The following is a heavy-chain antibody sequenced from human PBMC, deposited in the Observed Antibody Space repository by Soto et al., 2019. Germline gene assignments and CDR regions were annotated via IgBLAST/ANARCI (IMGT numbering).Heavy chain of an antibody. CDR1: GGSISGHY. V-gene: IGHV4-59*11. CDR2: ISHSGST. Sequence: SETLSLTCNVSGGSISGHYWSWIRQPPGKGLEWIGFISHSGSTSYNPSLKSRVTISVDTSKNQFSLKLSSVTAADTAVYYCARAYGDYVFDYWGQGTLVTVSS. D-gene: IGHD4-17*01. CDR3: ARAYGDYVFDY. J-gene: IGHJ4*02.